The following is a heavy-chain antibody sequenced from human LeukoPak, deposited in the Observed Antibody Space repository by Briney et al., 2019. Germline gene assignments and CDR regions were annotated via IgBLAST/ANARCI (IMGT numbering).Heavy chain of an antibody. V-gene: IGHV4-39*07. D-gene: IGHD3-9*01. CDR1: GGSISSSSYY. J-gene: IGHJ4*02. CDR3: ARLNYDISMVFDY. CDR2: IYYSGST. Sequence: SETLSLTCTVSGGSISSSSYYWGWIRQPPGKGLEWIGSIYYSGSTYYNPSLKSRVTISVDTSKNQFSLKLSSVTAADTAVYYCARLNYDISMVFDYWGQGTLVTVPS.